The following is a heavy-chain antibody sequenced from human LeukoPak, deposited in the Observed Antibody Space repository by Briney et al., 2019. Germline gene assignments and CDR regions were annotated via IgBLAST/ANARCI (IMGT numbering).Heavy chain of an antibody. CDR3: ATLYDILTGSPFDY. Sequence: ASVKVCCKASGYTFTSYYMHWVRQAPGQGLEWMGIINPSGGSTSYAQKFQGRVTMTRDTSTSILYMELSSLRSEDTAVYYCATLYDILTGSPFDYWGQGTLVTVSS. CDR2: INPSGGST. V-gene: IGHV1-46*01. J-gene: IGHJ4*02. D-gene: IGHD3-9*01. CDR1: GYTFTSYY.